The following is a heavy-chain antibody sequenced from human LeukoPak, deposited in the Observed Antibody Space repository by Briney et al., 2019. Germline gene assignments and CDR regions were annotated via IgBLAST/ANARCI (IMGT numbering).Heavy chain of an antibody. D-gene: IGHD2-8*02. Sequence: PSETLSLTCTVSGGSISSYYWSWIRQPPGKGLEWIGYIYYSGSTNYNPSLKSRVTISVDTSKNQFSLKLSSVTAADTAVYYCARHQGGYCTDCWFDSWGQGTLVTVSS. CDR2: IYYSGST. CDR3: ARHQGGYCTDCWFDS. V-gene: IGHV4-59*08. J-gene: IGHJ5*01. CDR1: GGSISSYY.